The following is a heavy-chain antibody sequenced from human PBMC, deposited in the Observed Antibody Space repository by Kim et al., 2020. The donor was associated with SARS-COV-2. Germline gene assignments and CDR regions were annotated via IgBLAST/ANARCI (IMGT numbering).Heavy chain of an antibody. Sequence: ADSVEGRFTISRDNAKNTLYLQMNSLRAEDTAVYYCARDAPSAIVAGFDYWGQGTLVTVSS. V-gene: IGHV3-74*01. D-gene: IGHD2-21*01. J-gene: IGHJ4*02. CDR3: ARDAPSAIVAGFDY.